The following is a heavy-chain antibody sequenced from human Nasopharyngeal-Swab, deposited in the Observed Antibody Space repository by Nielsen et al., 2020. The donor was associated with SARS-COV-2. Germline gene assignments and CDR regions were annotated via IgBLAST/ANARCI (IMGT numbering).Heavy chain of an antibody. CDR3: ASVRSSSRGYYYYGMDV. D-gene: IGHD6-6*01. CDR2: INPNSGGT. J-gene: IGHJ6*02. CDR1: GYTFTGYY. Sequence: ASVKVSCKASGYTFTGYYMHWVRQAPGQGLDWMGWINPNSGGTNYAQKFQGRVTMTRDTSISTAYMELSRLRSDDTAVYYCASVRSSSRGYYYYGMDVWGQGTTVTVSS. V-gene: IGHV1-2*02.